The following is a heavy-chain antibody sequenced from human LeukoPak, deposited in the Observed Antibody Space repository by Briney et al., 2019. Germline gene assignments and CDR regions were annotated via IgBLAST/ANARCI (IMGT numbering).Heavy chain of an antibody. J-gene: IGHJ6*02. V-gene: IGHV3-7*01. CDR3: ARGRRYGMDV. CDR1: GFTFSSYG. Sequence: GRSLRLSCAASGFTFSSYGMHWVRQAPGKGLEWVANIKQDGSEKYYVDSVRGRFTISRDNAKNSLYLQMNSLRAEDTAVYYCARGRRYGMDVWGQGTTVTVYS. CDR2: IKQDGSEK.